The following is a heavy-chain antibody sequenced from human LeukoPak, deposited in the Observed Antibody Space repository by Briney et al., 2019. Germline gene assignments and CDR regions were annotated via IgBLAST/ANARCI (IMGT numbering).Heavy chain of an antibody. CDR2: INAGNGNT. J-gene: IGHJ5*02. Sequence: GASVKVSCKTSGYTLTSYAMHRVRLAPGQRLEWMGWINAGNGNTKYSQKFQDRVTITRDTSASTAYMELSSLRSEDTAVYFCARGPYSNYWFDPWGQGTLVTVSS. D-gene: IGHD4-11*01. CDR1: GYTLTSYA. V-gene: IGHV1-3*01. CDR3: ARGPYSNYWFDP.